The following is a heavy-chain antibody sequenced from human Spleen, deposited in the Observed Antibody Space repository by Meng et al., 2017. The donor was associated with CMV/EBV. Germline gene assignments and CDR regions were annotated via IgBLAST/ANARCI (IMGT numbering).Heavy chain of an antibody. CDR3: ARGPSQGYYLDY. Sequence: SVKVSCKASGGTFSSYTISWVRQAPGQGLEWMGRIIPILGIANYAQKFQGRVTITADKSTSTAYMELSSLRSEDTAVYYCARGPSQGYYLDYWGQGTLVTVSS. CDR2: IIPILGIA. V-gene: IGHV1-69*02. J-gene: IGHJ4*02. CDR1: GGTFSSYT.